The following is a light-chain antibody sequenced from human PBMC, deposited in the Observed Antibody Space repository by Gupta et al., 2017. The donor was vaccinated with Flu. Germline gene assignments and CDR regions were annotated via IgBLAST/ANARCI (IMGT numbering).Light chain of an antibody. CDR2: GAS. CDR3: QQYNNWPSWT. CDR1: QSVSSN. J-gene: IGKJ1*01. V-gene: IGKV3-15*01. Sequence: EIVLTQSTATLSVSPGERATISCRASQSVSSNLAWYQQKPGQAPRLLIYGASTRATGIPARFSGSGSGTEFTLTISSLQSEDFAVYYYQQYNNWPSWTFGQGTKVEIK.